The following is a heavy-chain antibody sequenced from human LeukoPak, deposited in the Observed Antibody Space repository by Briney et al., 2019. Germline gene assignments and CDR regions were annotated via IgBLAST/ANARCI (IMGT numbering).Heavy chain of an antibody. D-gene: IGHD1-26*01. J-gene: IGHJ4*02. CDR2: ISAYNGNT. Sequence: GASVKVSCKASGYTFTSYAFTWVRQAPGQGLEWMGWISAYNGNTNYAQKLQGRVTMTTDTSTSTAYMELRSLRSDDTAVYYCARGGGSYYSSGVFDYWGQGTLVTVSS. V-gene: IGHV1-18*01. CDR3: ARGGGSYYSSGVFDY. CDR1: GYTFTSYA.